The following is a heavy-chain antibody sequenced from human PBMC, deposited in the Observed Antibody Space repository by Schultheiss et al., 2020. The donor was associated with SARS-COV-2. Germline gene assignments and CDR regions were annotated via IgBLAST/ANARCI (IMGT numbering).Heavy chain of an antibody. D-gene: IGHD1-26*01. Sequence: SETLSLTCAVYGGSFSGYYWSWIRQPPGKGLEWIGRIYTSGSTNYNPSLKSRVTMSVDTSKNQFSLKLSSVTAADTAVYYCARLDSESYSAFDIWGQGTMVTVSS. J-gene: IGHJ3*02. CDR2: IYTSGST. CDR3: ARLDSESYSAFDI. V-gene: IGHV4-59*10. CDR1: GGSFSGYY.